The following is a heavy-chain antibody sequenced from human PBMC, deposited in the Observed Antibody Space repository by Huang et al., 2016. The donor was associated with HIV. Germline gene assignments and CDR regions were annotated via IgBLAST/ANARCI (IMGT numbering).Heavy chain of an antibody. CDR2: VSNDGNEK. Sequence: QGQLVESGGGVVQPGRSLRLSCAASGFSFTSYDMQWVRQVPGKGLEWLSFVSNDGNEKYYADSVKGRFTISRDNVKNILYLQMNSLRTGDTAVYFCLPAGHVSHYYYMDVWGKGTTVIVSS. V-gene: IGHV3-30*03. CDR1: GFSFTSYD. J-gene: IGHJ6*03. CDR3: LPAGHVSHYYYMDV.